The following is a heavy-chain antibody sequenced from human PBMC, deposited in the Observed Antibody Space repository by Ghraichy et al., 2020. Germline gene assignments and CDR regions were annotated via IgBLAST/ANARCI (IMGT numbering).Heavy chain of an antibody. V-gene: IGHV3-30*03. J-gene: IGHJ4*02. CDR3: ATGPYCGGDCYPGQLNMYYFDY. D-gene: IGHD2-21*02. CDR1: EFTFSSYG. Sequence: GSLRLSCAASEFTFSSYGMHWVRQAPGKGLEWVAVISYDGSNKYYADSVKGRFTISRDNSKNTLYLQMNSLRAEDTSVYYCATGPYCGGDCYPGQLNMYYFDYWGQGTLVTVSS. CDR2: ISYDGSNK.